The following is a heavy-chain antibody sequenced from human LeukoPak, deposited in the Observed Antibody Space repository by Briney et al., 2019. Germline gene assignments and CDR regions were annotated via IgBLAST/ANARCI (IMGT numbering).Heavy chain of an antibody. D-gene: IGHD2-21*01. CDR3: AKIVDP. V-gene: IGHV3-23*01. J-gene: IGHJ5*02. CDR1: GFTISSYA. Sequence: PGGSLRLSCAASGFTISSYAMSWVRQAPGKGLEWVSSISNSGGSTYYADSVKGRFTISRDDAKKTLYLQMNSLRIEDTALYYCAKIVDPWGQGTLVTVSS. CDR2: ISNSGGST.